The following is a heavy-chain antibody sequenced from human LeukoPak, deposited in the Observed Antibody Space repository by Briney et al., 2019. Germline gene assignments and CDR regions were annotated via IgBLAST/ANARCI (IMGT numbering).Heavy chain of an antibody. J-gene: IGHJ3*02. Sequence: ASVKVSCKASGGTFSSYAISWVRQAPGQGLEWMGGIIPIFGTANYAQKFQGRVTITADESTGTAYMELSSLRSEDTAVYYCARDVYSSAGGQAFDIWGQGTMVTVSS. D-gene: IGHD6-25*01. CDR2: IIPIFGTA. CDR3: ARDVYSSAGGQAFDI. CDR1: GGTFSSYA. V-gene: IGHV1-69*01.